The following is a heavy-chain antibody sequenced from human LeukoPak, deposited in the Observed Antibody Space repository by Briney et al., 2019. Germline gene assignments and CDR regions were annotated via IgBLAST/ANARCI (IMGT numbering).Heavy chain of an antibody. V-gene: IGHV3-23*01. Sequence: GGSLRLSCVASGFTFSSYAMSWVRQAPGKGLEWVSAVSGSGGSTYYADSVKGRFTISRDNSKNTLYLQMNSLRAEDTAVYYCAKDLHEWCNWNDADDAFDIWGQGTMVTVSS. J-gene: IGHJ3*02. CDR3: AKDLHEWCNWNDADDAFDI. CDR2: VSGSGGST. CDR1: GFTFSSYA. D-gene: IGHD1-1*01.